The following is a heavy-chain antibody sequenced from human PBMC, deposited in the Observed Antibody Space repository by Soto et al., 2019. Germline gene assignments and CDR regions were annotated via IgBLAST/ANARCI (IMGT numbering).Heavy chain of an antibody. V-gene: IGHV4-4*07. CDR1: GGSMRSYY. CDR3: AGIGEDVYYGMDV. J-gene: IGHJ6*02. CDR2: IYSRGDT. Sequence: SETLSLTCSVSGGSMRSYYWNWLRQPAGKGLEWIGRIYSRGDTNYNPSVKSRVTMSVDTSKNGFSLRLNSVTAADTAVYYCAGIGEDVYYGMDVWGQGTTVTVSS. D-gene: IGHD2-21*01.